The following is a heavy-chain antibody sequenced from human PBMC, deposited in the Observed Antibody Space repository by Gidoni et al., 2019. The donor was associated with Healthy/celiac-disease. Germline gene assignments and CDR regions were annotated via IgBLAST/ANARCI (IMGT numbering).Heavy chain of an antibody. Sequence: EVQLLESGGGLVQPGGSLRLSCAASGFPFRTLPLSWVRQAPGKGLEWVSAISGSGGSTYYADSVKGRFTISRDNSKNTLYLQMNSLRAEDTAVYYCAKDVRYSSSSSGVGYFDYWGQGTLVTVSS. J-gene: IGHJ4*02. CDR2: ISGSGGST. CDR3: AKDVRYSSSSSGVGYFDY. D-gene: IGHD6-6*01. V-gene: IGHV3-23*01. CDR1: GFPFRTLP.